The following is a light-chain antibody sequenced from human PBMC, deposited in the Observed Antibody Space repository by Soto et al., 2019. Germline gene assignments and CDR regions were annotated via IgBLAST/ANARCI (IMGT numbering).Light chain of an antibody. Sequence: DIQMTQSPSTLSASVGDIVTITCRASQSISSWLAWYQQKPGKAPKLLIYKASSLESGVPSRFSGSGSGTEFTLTISSLQPDDFATYYCQQYNSSPTFGQGNKVEIK. CDR1: QSISSW. J-gene: IGKJ1*01. V-gene: IGKV1-5*03. CDR3: QQYNSSPT. CDR2: KAS.